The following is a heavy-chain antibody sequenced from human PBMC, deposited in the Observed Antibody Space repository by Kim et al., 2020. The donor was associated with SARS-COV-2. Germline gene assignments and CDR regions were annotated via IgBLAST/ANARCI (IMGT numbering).Heavy chain of an antibody. Sequence: SADSVKGRFTISGDNSRNTLYLQMNSRRAEDTAMYYCAKAIPSSMTVADYWGQGTLVTVSS. J-gene: IGHJ4*02. V-gene: IGHV3-23*01. D-gene: IGHD6-19*01. CDR3: AKAIPSSMTVADY.